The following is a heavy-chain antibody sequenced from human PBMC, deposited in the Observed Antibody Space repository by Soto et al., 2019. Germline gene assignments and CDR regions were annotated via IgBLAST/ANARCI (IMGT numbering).Heavy chain of an antibody. D-gene: IGHD1-26*01. V-gene: IGHV3-23*01. J-gene: IGHJ4*02. CDR1: GITFSSYA. CDR3: AKDGSGSYQPTFLDY. Sequence: EVQLLESGGGLVQPGGSLRLSCAVSGITFSSYAMSWVRQAPGKGLEWVSGVSGDTGSTFYADSVKGRCIVSRDNSKNALYLNMNSLRADDTAVYYWAKDGSGSYQPTFLDYWGQGTLVTVSS. CDR2: VSGDTGST.